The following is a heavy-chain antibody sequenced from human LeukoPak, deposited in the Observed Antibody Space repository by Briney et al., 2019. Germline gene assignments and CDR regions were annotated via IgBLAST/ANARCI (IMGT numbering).Heavy chain of an antibody. CDR2: ISSSSSYI. D-gene: IGHD6-19*01. V-gene: IGHV3-21*01. J-gene: IGHJ4*02. Sequence: GGSLRLSCAASGFTFSSYSMNWVRQAPGKGPEWVSSISSSSSYIYYADSVKGRFTISRDNAKNSLYLQMNSLRAEDTAVYYCARDNKVYSSGWYEVGYWGQGTLVTVSS. CDR1: GFTFSSYS. CDR3: ARDNKVYSSGWYEVGY.